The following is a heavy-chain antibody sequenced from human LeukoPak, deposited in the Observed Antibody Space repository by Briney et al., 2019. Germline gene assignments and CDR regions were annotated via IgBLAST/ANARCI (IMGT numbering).Heavy chain of an antibody. CDR1: GYTFTSYD. J-gene: IGHJ3*02. V-gene: IGHV1-8*01. CDR2: MNPNSGNT. D-gene: IGHD3-22*01. Sequence: GASVKASCKASGYTFTSYDINWVRQATGQGLEWMGWMNPNSGNTGYAQKFQGRVTITTDESTSTAYMELSSLRSEDTAVYYCARRPPYYYDSSDAFDIWGQGTMVTVSS. CDR3: ARRPPYYYDSSDAFDI.